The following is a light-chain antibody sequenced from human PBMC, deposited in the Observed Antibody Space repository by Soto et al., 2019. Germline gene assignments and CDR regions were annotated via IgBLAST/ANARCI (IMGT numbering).Light chain of an antibody. CDR3: TSYAGSNLYV. V-gene: IGLV2-8*01. J-gene: IGLJ1*01. CDR1: SSDVGGYNY. CDR2: EVS. Sequence: QSALTQPPSASGSPGQSVTISCTGTSSDVGGYNYVSWYQQHPGKAPKLMTYEVSKRPSGVPDRFSGSKSGNTASLTVSGLQAGDEADYYCTSYAGSNLYVFGTGTKVTVL.